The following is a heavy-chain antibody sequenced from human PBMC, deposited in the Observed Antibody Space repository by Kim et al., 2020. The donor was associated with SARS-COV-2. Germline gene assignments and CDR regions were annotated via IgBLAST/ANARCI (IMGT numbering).Heavy chain of an antibody. J-gene: IGHJ6*02. Sequence: GGSLRLSCVASGFTFNSYGIHWVRQAPGKGLEWVAVISFDGSKKFYADSLKGRFSISRDNSKNTLYLQMNSLRTEDTAVYFCVKDNFDSSEGFYYFYGLDVWGQGTPVTVSS. V-gene: IGHV3-30*18. CDR2: ISFDGSKK. CDR3: VKDNFDSSEGFYYFYGLDV. CDR1: GFTFNSYG. D-gene: IGHD1-20*01.